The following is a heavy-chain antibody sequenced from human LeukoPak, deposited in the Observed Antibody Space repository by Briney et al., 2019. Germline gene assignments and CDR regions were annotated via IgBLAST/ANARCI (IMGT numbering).Heavy chain of an antibody. Sequence: SETLSLTCTVSGGSVSSGSYYWSWIRQPPGKGLEWIGYIYYSGSTNYNPSLKSRVTISVDTSKNQFSLKLSSVTAADTAVYYCARGLIVPSTIFDYWGQGALVTVSS. D-gene: IGHD2-2*02. CDR3: ARGLIVPSTIFDY. V-gene: IGHV4-61*01. CDR1: GGSVSSGSYY. CDR2: IYYSGST. J-gene: IGHJ4*02.